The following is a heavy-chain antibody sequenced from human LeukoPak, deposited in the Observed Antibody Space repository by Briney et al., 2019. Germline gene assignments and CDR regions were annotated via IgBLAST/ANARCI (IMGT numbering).Heavy chain of an antibody. CDR1: GFTFSSYS. CDR3: ARTKRMLGPDY. V-gene: IGHV3-48*01. Sequence: GGSLRLSCAASGFTFSSYSMNWVRQAPGKGLEWVSYISSSSSTIYYADSVKGRFTISRDNAKNSLYLQMNSLRAEDTAVYYCARTKRMLGPDYWGQGTLVTVSS. J-gene: IGHJ4*02. D-gene: IGHD2-8*01. CDR2: ISSSSSTI.